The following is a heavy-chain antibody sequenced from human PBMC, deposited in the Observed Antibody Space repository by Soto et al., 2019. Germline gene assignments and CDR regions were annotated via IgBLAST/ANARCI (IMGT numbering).Heavy chain of an antibody. CDR1: GDSVSSNSAA. Sequence: KQSPTLSLTCAISGDSVSSNSAAWAWIRQSPSRGLEWLGRTYYRSKWYNDYAVSVKSRITINPDTSKNQFSLQLNSVTPEDTAVYFCARGVAGINWFDPWGQGTLVTVSS. J-gene: IGHJ5*02. CDR3: ARGVAGINWFDP. V-gene: IGHV6-1*01. D-gene: IGHD6-19*01. CDR2: TYYRSKWYN.